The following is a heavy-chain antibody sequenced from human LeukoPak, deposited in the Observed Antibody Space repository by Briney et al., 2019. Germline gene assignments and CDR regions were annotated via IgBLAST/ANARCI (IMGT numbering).Heavy chain of an antibody. CDR1: GGSFSGYY. CDR2: IYYSGST. Sequence: PSETLSLTCAVYGGSFSGYYWSWIRQPPGKGLEWIGYIYYSGSTNYNPSLKSRVTISVDTSKNQFSLKLSSVTAADTAVYYCARHKAGRSSSWFRDYYYGMDVWGQGTTVTVSS. J-gene: IGHJ6*02. V-gene: IGHV4-59*08. D-gene: IGHD6-13*01. CDR3: ARHKAGRSSSWFRDYYYGMDV.